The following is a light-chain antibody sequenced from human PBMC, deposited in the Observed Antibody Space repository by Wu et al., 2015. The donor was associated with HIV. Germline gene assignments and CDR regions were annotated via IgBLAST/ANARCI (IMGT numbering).Light chain of an antibody. Sequence: EIVLTQSPSTLPLSPGERATLSCRASQSISVNYLAWYQQKPGQAPRLLIFGVSNRATGIPARFSGSGSGTDFTLTISRLEPEDFAVYYCQHYDPSSPWTFGQGTRVEIK. CDR3: QHYDPSSPWT. CDR2: GVS. CDR1: QSISVNY. J-gene: IGKJ1*01. V-gene: IGKV3-20*01.